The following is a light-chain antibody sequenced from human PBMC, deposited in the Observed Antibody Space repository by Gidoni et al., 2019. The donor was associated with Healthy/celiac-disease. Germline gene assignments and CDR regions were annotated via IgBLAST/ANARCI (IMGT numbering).Light chain of an antibody. J-gene: IGLJ1*01. V-gene: IGLV2-8*01. CDR3: SSYAGSNNFQV. CDR1: SSDVGGYNY. Sequence: QSALTQPPSASGFPGHSVTISCTGTSSDVGGYNYVSWYQQNPGKAPKLMIYEVSKRPSGVPDRFSGSKSGNTASLTVSGLQAEDEADYYCSSYAGSNNFQVFGTGTKVTVL. CDR2: EVS.